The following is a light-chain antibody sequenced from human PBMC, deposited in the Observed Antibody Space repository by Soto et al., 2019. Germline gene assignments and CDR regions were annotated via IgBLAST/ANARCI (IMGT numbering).Light chain of an antibody. CDR1: NSNIGTNI. V-gene: IGLV1-44*01. Sequence: QSVLTQPPSASGTPGQRVTTSCSGSNSNIGTNIVNWYQQLPGTAPKLLIHSNDQRPSGVPDRFSGSKSGTSASLAISGLQSEDEADYYCAAWDDSLIGYVFGTGTKVTVL. J-gene: IGLJ1*01. CDR3: AAWDDSLIGYV. CDR2: SND.